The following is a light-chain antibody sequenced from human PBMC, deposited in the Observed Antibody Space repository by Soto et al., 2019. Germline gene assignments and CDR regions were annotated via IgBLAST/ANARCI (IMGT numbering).Light chain of an antibody. Sequence: EIVLTQSPGTLSLSPGQRASLSCRASQSVSSNYLAWYQQKPGQAPRLLMYGTSTRANDIPDRFSGSGSGTDFTLTISRLEPEDFAVYYCQQYGGSSYTFGQGTKLEIK. CDR2: GTS. CDR3: QQYGGSSYT. V-gene: IGKV3-20*01. J-gene: IGKJ2*01. CDR1: QSVSSNY.